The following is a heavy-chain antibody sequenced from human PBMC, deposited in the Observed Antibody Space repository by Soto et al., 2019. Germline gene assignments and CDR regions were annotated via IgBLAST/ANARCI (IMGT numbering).Heavy chain of an antibody. V-gene: IGHV4-39*01. D-gene: IGHD2-15*01. J-gene: IGHJ4*02. CDR2: IYHSGST. CDR1: GGSISSGGYY. CDR3: ARHYAVVLYHFDY. Sequence: SETLSLTCTVSGGSISSGGYYWSWIRQHPGKGLEWIGYIYHSGSTYYNPSLKSRVTTSVDTSKNQFSLKLSSVTAADTAVYYCARHYAVVLYHFDYWGLGTLVTVSS.